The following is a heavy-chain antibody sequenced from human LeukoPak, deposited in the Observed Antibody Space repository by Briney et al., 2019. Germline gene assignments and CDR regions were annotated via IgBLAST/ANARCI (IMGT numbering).Heavy chain of an antibody. CDR3: ARENWRDGYVGSK. V-gene: IGHV4-59*01. CDR2: IYYSGST. Sequence: SETLSLTCTVSGGSISSYYWSWIRQPPGKGLEWIGYIYYSGSTNYNSSLRSRVTISVDTSKNQFSLKLSSVTAADTAVYYCARENWRDGYVGSKWGQGTLVTVSS. CDR1: GGSISSYY. D-gene: IGHD5-24*01. J-gene: IGHJ4*02.